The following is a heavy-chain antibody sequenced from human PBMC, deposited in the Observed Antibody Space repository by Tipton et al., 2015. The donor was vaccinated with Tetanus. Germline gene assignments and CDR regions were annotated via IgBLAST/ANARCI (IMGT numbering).Heavy chain of an antibody. D-gene: IGHD3-22*01. CDR1: GYTFTGYY. J-gene: IGHJ6*02. V-gene: IGHV1-2*02. Sequence: QMQLVQSGAEVKKPGASVKVSCKASGYTFTGYYIYWVRQAPGQGLEWMGWIDPNSGGTVYAQKFQGRGTMTRDTSISTAYMELRSLRSDDTAVYYCARDRGDYIYYGMDVWGPGTTVTVS. CDR3: ARDRGDYIYYGMDV. CDR2: IDPNSGGT.